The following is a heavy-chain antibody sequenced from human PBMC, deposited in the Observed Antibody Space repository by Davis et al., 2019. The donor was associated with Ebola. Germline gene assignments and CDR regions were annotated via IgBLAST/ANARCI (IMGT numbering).Heavy chain of an antibody. CDR2: INHSGST. Sequence: MPGGSLRLSCAVYGGSFSGYYWSWIRQPPGKGLEWIGKINHSGSTNYNPSLKSRVTISVGTSKNQFSLKLSSVTAADTAVYYCARIKGLHRWNYFDYWGQGTLVTVSS. D-gene: IGHD4-11*01. CDR1: GGSFSGYY. CDR3: ARIKGLHRWNYFDY. J-gene: IGHJ4*02. V-gene: IGHV4-34*01.